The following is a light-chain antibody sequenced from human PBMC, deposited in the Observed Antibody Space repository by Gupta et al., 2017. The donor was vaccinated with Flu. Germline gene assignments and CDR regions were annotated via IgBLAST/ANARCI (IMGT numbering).Light chain of an antibody. CDR2: DDS. CDR3: QVWDSSSDHWV. CDR1: DVGTKR. V-gene: IGLV3-21*02. J-gene: IGLJ3*02. Sequence: SYVLTQPPAVSVAPGQTARVSCGGNDVGTKRVHWYRQRPGQDPVLVVYDDSDRPSGIPERFSGAKSGNTATLTIRRVDAGDEADYYCQVWDSSSDHWVFGGGTKLTVL.